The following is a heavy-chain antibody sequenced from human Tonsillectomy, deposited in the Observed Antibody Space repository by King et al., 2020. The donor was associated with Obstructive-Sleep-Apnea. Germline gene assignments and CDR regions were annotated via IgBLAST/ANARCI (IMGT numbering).Heavy chain of an antibody. J-gene: IGHJ4*02. CDR3: VRNFPTHYYDRSDYYPFHY. V-gene: IGHV4-39*07. Sequence: LQLQESGPGLVKPSETLSLTCTVSGGSVSSSGYYWGWIRQPPGKGLEWIGTMYYSGTTYYNPSLKSRVTISAVTSKHQFSLRLSSVTAADTAVYYCVRNFPTHYYDRSDYYPFHYWGQGTLVTVSS. CDR2: MYYSGTT. CDR1: GGSVSSSGYY. D-gene: IGHD3-22*01.